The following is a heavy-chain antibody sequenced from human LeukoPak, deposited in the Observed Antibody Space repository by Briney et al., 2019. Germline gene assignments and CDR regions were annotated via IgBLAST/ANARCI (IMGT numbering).Heavy chain of an antibody. CDR1: GFTFSSYA. CDR3: AKDYGFLEWLSINLLFDY. D-gene: IGHD3-3*01. J-gene: IGHJ4*02. CDR2: ISGSGGST. Sequence: PGGSLRLSCAASGFTFSSYAMSWVRQAPGKGLEWVSAISGSGGSTYYADSVKGRFTISRDNSKNTLYLQMNSLRAEDTAVYYCAKDYGFLEWLSINLLFDYWGQGTLVTVSS. V-gene: IGHV3-23*01.